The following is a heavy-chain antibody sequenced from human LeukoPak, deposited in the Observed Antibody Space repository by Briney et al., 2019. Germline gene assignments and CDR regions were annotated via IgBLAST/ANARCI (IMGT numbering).Heavy chain of an antibody. J-gene: IGHJ4*02. CDR3: ARDVGATPQAGY. V-gene: IGHV1-69*04. Sequence: SSVKVSCNSSGGTFSSYTISWMRQPPGQGLEWMGRIIPILGIANYAQKFQGRVTITADKSTSTAYMELSSLRSEDTAVYYCARDVGATPQAGYWGQETLVTVSS. CDR2: IIPILGIA. CDR1: GGTFSSYT. D-gene: IGHD1-26*01.